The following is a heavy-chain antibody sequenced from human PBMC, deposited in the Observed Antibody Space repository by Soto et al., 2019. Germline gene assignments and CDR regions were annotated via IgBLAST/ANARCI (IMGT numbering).Heavy chain of an antibody. V-gene: IGHV1-69*12. D-gene: IGHD5-12*01. CDR3: AREPRTPIVAALGIDAFDI. CDR1: GGTFSSYA. J-gene: IGHJ3*02. CDR2: IIPIFGTA. Sequence: QVQLVQSGAEVKKPGSSVKVSCKASGGTFSSYAISWVRQAPGQGLEWMGGIIPIFGTANYAQKFQGRVTITADESTSTAYMELSSLRSEDTAVNYCAREPRTPIVAALGIDAFDIWGQGTMVTVSS.